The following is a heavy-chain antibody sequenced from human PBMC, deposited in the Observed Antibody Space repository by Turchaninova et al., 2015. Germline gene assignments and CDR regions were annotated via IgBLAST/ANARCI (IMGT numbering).Heavy chain of an antibody. CDR2: IYRTGTT. D-gene: IGHD6-13*01. J-gene: IGHJ1*01. V-gene: IGHV4-38-2*01. Sequence: QVQLQESGPGLVKPSETLSLTCAVSGSSISSGDYWGWIRQPPGKGLEWVGSIYRTGTTYHNPSLNSRVTISVDPAKNQFSLKLSSVTAADTAVYYCARHLTIQGYSLYFQRWGQGTLVTVSS. CDR3: ARHLTIQGYSLYFQR. CDR1: GSSISSGDY.